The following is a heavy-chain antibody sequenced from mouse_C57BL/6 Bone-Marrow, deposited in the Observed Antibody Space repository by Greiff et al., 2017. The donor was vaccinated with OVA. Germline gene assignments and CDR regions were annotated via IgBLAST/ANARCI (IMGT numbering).Heavy chain of an antibody. D-gene: IGHD2-14*01. V-gene: IGHV1-50*01. J-gene: IGHJ1*03. CDR3: ARMRYWRYFDV. CDR1: GYTFTSYW. Sequence: QVQLQQPGAELVKPGASVKLSCKASGYTFTSYWMQWVKQRPGQGLEWIGEIDPSDSYTNYNQKFKGKATLTVDTSSSTAYMQLSSLTSEDSAVYFCARMRYWRYFDVWGTGTTVTVSS. CDR2: IDPSDSYT.